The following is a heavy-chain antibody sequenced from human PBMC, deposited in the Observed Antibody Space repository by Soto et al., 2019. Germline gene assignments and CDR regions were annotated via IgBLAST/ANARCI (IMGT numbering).Heavy chain of an antibody. CDR2: ISSGGDAI. J-gene: IGHJ5*02. V-gene: IGHV3-11*01. D-gene: IGHD3-16*01. CDR1: GFTLSDYH. Sequence: QAQLVESGGGLVKPGGSLRLSCAASGFTLSDYHMNWIRQAPGKGLEWLSYISSGGDAIFYADSVKGRFTISKDNAQNTLYLQISGLRVEDTALYYCAKGAALGSWGQGTLVTVSS. CDR3: AKGAALGS.